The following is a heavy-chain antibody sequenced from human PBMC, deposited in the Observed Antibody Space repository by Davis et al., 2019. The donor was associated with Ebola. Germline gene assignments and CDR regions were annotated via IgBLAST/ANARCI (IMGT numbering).Heavy chain of an antibody. V-gene: IGHV3-30*18. CDR3: AKDKYSYGLRDNWFDP. CDR1: GFTFSSYW. CDR2: ISYDGSNK. J-gene: IGHJ5*02. Sequence: GESLKISCAASGFTFSSYWMSWVHQAPGKGLEWVAVISYDGSNKYYADSVKGRFTISRDNSKNTLYLQMNSLRAEDTAVYYCAKDKYSYGLRDNWFDPWGQGTLVTVSS. D-gene: IGHD5-18*01.